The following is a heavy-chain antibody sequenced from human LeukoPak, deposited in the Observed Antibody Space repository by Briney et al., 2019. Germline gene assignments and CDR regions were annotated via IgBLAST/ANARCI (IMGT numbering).Heavy chain of an antibody. Sequence: PGGSLRLSCAASGFTFSSYAMSWVRQAPGKGLEWVSAISGSGENTYYADSVKGRFTISRDNSKNTLYLQMNSLRAGDTAVYYCAKSSYYDSSGFHREYYFDYWGQGTLVPVSS. J-gene: IGHJ4*02. CDR1: GFTFSSYA. V-gene: IGHV3-23*01. CDR3: AKSSYYDSSGFHREYYFDY. CDR2: ISGSGENT. D-gene: IGHD3-22*01.